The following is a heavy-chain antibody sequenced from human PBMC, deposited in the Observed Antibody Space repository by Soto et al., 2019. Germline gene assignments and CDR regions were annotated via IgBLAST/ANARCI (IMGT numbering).Heavy chain of an antibody. D-gene: IGHD2-15*01. CDR2: SYHSRNT. Sequence: SETLSLTCAVSGYSISLGYYWCGIRQPPGKGLEWFGSSYHSRNTYYNPSLKSRVTISLDTAKNHFSLELTSVTAADTAVYYCARVKLAVPGGFDYWGLGTLVTVSS. CDR1: GYSISLGYY. V-gene: IGHV4-38-2*01. J-gene: IGHJ4*02. CDR3: ARVKLAVPGGFDY.